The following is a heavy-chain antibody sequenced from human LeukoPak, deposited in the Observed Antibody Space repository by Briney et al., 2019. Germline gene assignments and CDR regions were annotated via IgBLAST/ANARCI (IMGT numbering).Heavy chain of an antibody. D-gene: IGHD6-19*01. V-gene: IGHV4-59*01. CDR3: ARVKRLAVAGPNFYYFDY. J-gene: IGHJ4*02. CDR1: GGSISSYY. CDR2: IYYSGST. Sequence: SETLSLTCTVSGGSISSYYWSWIRQPPGKGLEWIGYIYYSGSTNYNPSLKSRVTMSVDTSKNQFSLKLSSVTAADTAVYYCARVKRLAVAGPNFYYFDYWGQGTLVTVSS.